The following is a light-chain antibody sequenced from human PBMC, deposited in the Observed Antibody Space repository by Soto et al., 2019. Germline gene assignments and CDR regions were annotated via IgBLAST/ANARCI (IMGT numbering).Light chain of an antibody. CDR2: AAS. Sequence: DIEMTQSPSSLSASVGDRVTITCRASQGISSYLAWYQQKPGKAPKLLIYAASTLQSGVPSRFSGSGSGTDFNLTISCLQPEDFATYYCQQASSFPLTFGQGTRLEIK. CDR1: QGISSY. J-gene: IGKJ5*01. V-gene: IGKV1-12*01. CDR3: QQASSFPLT.